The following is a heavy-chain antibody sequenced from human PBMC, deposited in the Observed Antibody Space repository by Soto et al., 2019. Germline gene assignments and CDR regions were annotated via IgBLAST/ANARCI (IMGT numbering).Heavy chain of an antibody. Sequence: SETLSLTCAVYGGSCSGYYWSWIRQPPGKGLEWIGEINHSGSTNYNPSLKSRVTISVDTSKNQFSLKLSSVTAADTAVYYCARRRNRAITIFGVASPFDYWGQGTLVT. CDR1: GGSCSGYY. V-gene: IGHV4-34*01. D-gene: IGHD3-3*01. J-gene: IGHJ4*02. CDR3: ARRRNRAITIFGVASPFDY. CDR2: INHSGST.